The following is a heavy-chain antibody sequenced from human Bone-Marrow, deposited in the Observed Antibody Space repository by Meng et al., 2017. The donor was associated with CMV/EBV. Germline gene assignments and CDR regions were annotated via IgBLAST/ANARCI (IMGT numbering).Heavy chain of an antibody. D-gene: IGHD3-3*01. V-gene: IGHV4-34*01. CDR2: INHSGST. CDR1: GGSFSGYH. J-gene: IGHJ3*02. CDR3: ARGLGVRFLEWLLPDAFDI. Sequence: SETLSLTCAVYGGSFSGYHWSWIRQPPGKGLEWIGEINHSGSTNYNPSLKSRVTISVDTSKNQFSLKLSSVTAADTAVYYCARGLGVRFLEWLLPDAFDIWGPGKMVTVAS.